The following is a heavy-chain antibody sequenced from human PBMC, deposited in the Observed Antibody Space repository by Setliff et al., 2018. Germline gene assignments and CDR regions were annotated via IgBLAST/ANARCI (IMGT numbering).Heavy chain of an antibody. V-gene: IGHV4-39*01. Sequence: SETLSLTCIVSGASINSSTFFWGWIRQPPGKGLEWIGSIYYSGTTYYNPSVRSRVTISIDTSRSQFSLEPRSVTVADTATYYCVRPGGTTVVARHFDYWGSGILVTVSS. J-gene: IGHJ4*01. D-gene: IGHD2-15*01. CDR1: GASINSSTFF. CDR3: VRPGGTTVVARHFDY. CDR2: IYYSGTT.